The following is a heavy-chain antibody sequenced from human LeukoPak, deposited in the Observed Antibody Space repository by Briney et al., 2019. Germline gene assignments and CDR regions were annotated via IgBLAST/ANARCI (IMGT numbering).Heavy chain of an antibody. D-gene: IGHD6-19*01. V-gene: IGHV4-34*01. CDR1: GGSFSGYY. J-gene: IGHJ4*02. Sequence: SETLSLTCAVYGGSFSGYYWSWIRQPPGKGLEWIGEINHSGTTNYNLSLKSRLTISVDTSKKQFSLKLSSVIAADTAVYYCARRFLSGGWFTWGQGTLVTVSS. CDR3: ARRFLSGGWFT. CDR2: INHSGTT.